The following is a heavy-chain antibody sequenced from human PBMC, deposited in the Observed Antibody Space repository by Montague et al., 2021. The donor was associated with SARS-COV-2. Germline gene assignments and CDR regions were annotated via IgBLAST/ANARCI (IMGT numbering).Heavy chain of an antibody. CDR1: GGSISSGGYY. D-gene: IGHD6-19*01. V-gene: IGHV4-31*03. CDR2: IYYSGST. Sequence: TLSLTCTVSGGSISSGGYYWSWIRQHPGKGLEWIGYIYYSGSTYYXXXLKSRLTISVDTSKNQFSLKLSSVTAADTAVYYCARVHFVSSGLYPDAFDIWGQGTMVTVSS. CDR3: ARVHFVSSGLYPDAFDI. J-gene: IGHJ3*02.